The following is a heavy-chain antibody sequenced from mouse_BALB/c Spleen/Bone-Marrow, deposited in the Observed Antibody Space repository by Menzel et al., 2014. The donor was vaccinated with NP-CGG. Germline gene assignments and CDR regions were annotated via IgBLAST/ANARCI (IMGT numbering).Heavy chain of an antibody. V-gene: IGHV5-9-3*01. D-gene: IGHD4-1*01. CDR2: ITSGGGST. CDR3: ARQENWALDY. J-gene: IGHJ2*01. Sequence: EVQLVESGGGLVKPGGSLKLSCAASGFTFXDYAVSWARQSPEKRLEWVATITSGGGSTYYPDSVKGRFTISRDNAKNTLYLQMSSLRSEDTAMYYCARQENWALDYWGQGTTLTVSS. CDR1: GFTFXDYA.